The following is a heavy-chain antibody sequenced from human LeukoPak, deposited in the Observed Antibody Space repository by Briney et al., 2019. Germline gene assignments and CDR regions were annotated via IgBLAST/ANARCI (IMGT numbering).Heavy chain of an antibody. CDR3: ARDPDTMVRGVIMSWFDP. CDR1: GGSISSYY. D-gene: IGHD3-10*01. J-gene: IGHJ5*02. CDR2: IYTSGST. Sequence: SETLSLTCTVSGGSISSYYWSWIRQPAGKGLEWIGRIYTSGSTNYNPSLKSRVTMSVDTSKNQFSLKLSSVTAADTAVYYCARDPDTMVRGVIMSWFDPWGQGTLVTVSS. V-gene: IGHV4-4*07.